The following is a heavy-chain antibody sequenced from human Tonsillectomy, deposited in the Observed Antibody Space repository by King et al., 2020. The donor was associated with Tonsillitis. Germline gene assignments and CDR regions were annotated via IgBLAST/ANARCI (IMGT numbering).Heavy chain of an antibody. V-gene: IGHV4-59*01. CDR3: ARGQRWLVVFDY. CDR2: IYYSGST. Sequence: VQLQESGPGLVKPSETLSLTCTVSGGSISSYYWSWIRQPPGKGLEWIGYIYYSGSTNYNPPLKSRVTISVDTSKNQFSLKLSSVTAADTAVYYCARGQRWLVVFDYWGQGTLVTVSS. D-gene: IGHD6-19*01. J-gene: IGHJ4*02. CDR1: GGSISSYY.